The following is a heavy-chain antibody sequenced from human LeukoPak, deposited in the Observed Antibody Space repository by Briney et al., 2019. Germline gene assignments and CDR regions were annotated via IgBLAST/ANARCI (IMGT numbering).Heavy chain of an antibody. CDR1: GFTFSDHH. CDR2: ISYDGSNK. J-gene: IGHJ6*02. V-gene: IGHV3-30-3*01. D-gene: IGHD5-18*01. Sequence: PGGSLRLSCAVSGFTFSDHHMDWVRQAPGKGLEWVAVISYDGSNKYYADSVKGRFTISRDNPKNTLYLQMNSLRAEDTAVYYCARDIAVQLWLSDYYYYGMDVWGQGTTVTVSS. CDR3: ARDIAVQLWLSDYYYYGMDV.